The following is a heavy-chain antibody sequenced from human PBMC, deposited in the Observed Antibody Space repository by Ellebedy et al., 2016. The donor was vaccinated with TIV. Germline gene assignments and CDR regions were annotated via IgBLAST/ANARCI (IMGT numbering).Heavy chain of an antibody. D-gene: IGHD3-10*01. V-gene: IGHV3-23*01. J-gene: IGHJ4*02. CDR2: ISGSGSTT. Sequence: GGSLRLXXAASGFTFSSYGMHWVRQAPGKGLEWVSAISGSGSTTYYADSVKGRFTISRDNSKNTLYLQMNSLRAEDTAVYYCAKRIIYGSGSYPDYWGQGTLVTVSS. CDR3: AKRIIYGSGSYPDY. CDR1: GFTFSSYG.